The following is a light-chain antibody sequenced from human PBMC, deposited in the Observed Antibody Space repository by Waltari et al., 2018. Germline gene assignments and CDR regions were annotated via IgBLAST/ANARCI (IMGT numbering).Light chain of an antibody. J-gene: IGKJ4*01. CDR2: LGS. CDR1: QSLLHSNGYNY. V-gene: IGKV2-28*01. Sequence: DIVMTQSPLSLPVTPGEPASISCRSSQSLLHSNGYNYLDWYLQKPGQSPQLLIYLGSNRASGVPDRFSGSGSGTDFTLKISRVEAEDVGVYYCMQALQKSSTTFGGGTKVEIK. CDR3: MQALQKSSTT.